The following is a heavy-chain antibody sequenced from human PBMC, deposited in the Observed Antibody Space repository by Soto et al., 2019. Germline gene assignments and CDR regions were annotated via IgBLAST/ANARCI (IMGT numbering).Heavy chain of an antibody. CDR3: ARGRASSRVLMVYADFDY. D-gene: IGHD2-8*01. Sequence: ASVKVSCKASGYTFTSYYMHWVRQAPGQGLEWMGIINPSGGSTSYAQKFQGRVTMTRDTSTSTVYMELSSLRSKDTAVYYCARGRASSRVLMVYADFDYWGQGTLVTVSS. V-gene: IGHV1-46*01. CDR1: GYTFTSYY. CDR2: INPSGGST. J-gene: IGHJ4*02.